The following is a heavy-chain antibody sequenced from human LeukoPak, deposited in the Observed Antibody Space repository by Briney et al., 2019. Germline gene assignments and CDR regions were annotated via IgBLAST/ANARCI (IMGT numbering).Heavy chain of an antibody. Sequence: ASVKVSCKASGYTFTSYAISWVRQAPGQGLEWMGGIIPIFGTANYAQKFQGRVTITADESTSAAYMELSSLRSEDTAVYYCARANPHCTNGVCYTNYYYYGMDVWGQGTTVTVSS. CDR2: IIPIFGTA. V-gene: IGHV1-69*13. CDR3: ARANPHCTNGVCYTNYYYYGMDV. D-gene: IGHD2-8*01. J-gene: IGHJ6*02. CDR1: GYTFTSYA.